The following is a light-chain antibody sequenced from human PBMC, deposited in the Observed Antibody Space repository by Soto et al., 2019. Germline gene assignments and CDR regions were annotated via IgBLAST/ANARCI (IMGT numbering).Light chain of an antibody. Sequence: EIVMTQSPGTLSVSPGERASLSCRASQSVSINVAWYQQKPGQAPRLLIHDASTRATGVPARFSGSGSGTEFTLTISSLQSEDFAVYYCQQYHNWPPLTFGQGTKVEIK. CDR2: DAS. CDR3: QQYHNWPPLT. CDR1: QSVSIN. J-gene: IGKJ1*01. V-gene: IGKV3-15*01.